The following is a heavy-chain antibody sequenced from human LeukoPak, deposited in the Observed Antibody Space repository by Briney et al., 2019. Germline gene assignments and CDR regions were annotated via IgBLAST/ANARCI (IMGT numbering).Heavy chain of an antibody. CDR2: INHSGSN. D-gene: IGHD2-15*01. V-gene: IGHV4-34*01. CDR3: ARDSSSFPNYFDF. J-gene: IGHJ4*02. Sequence: SETLSLTCAVYGGSFSGYYWNWIRQPPGKGLEWIGEINHSGSNNYNPSLKSRVTISVDTSKNQFSLKLSSVTAADTAMYYCARDSSSFPNYFDFWGQGTLVTVSS. CDR1: GGSFSGYY.